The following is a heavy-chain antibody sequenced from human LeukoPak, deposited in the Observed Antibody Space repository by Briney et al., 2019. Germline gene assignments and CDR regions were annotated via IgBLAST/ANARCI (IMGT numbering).Heavy chain of an antibody. CDR2: ISSSGSTT. Sequence: QPGGSLRLSCAASGFTFSSYEMNWVRQAPGKGLEWVSYISSSGSTTYYADSVKGRFTISRDNAKNSLYLQMNSLRAEDTAVYYCARNLGLGGDYWGQGTLVTVSS. J-gene: IGHJ4*02. D-gene: IGHD3/OR15-3a*01. CDR3: ARNLGLGGDY. CDR1: GFTFSSYE. V-gene: IGHV3-48*03.